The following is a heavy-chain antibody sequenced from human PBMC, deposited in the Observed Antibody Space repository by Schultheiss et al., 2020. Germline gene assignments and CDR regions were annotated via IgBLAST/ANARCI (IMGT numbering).Heavy chain of an antibody. CDR3: ARRSGDDAFDI. CDR2: ISSSSSTI. D-gene: IGHD6-19*01. CDR1: GFTFSSYA. V-gene: IGHV3-48*04. J-gene: IGHJ3*02. Sequence: GGSLRLSCSASGFTFSSYAMHWVRQAPGKGLEWVSDISSSSSTIYYADSVKGRFTISRDNAKNSLYLQMNSLRAEDTAVYYCARRSGDDAFDIWGQGTMVIV.